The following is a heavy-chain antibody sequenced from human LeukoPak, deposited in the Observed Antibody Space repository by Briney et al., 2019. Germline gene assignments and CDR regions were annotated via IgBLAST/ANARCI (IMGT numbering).Heavy chain of an antibody. Sequence: PGGSLRLSCAASGFTFSSYAVNWVRQTPGKGLEWVSAISGDGGSTYYADSVKGRFTISRDNSKNTLYLQMNSLRAGDTALYYCASKARYCNAGICYGPLDFWGQGTLATVSS. CDR2: ISGDGGST. J-gene: IGHJ4*02. CDR3: ASKARYCNAGICYGPLDF. V-gene: IGHV3-23*01. CDR1: GFTFSSYA. D-gene: IGHD2-15*01.